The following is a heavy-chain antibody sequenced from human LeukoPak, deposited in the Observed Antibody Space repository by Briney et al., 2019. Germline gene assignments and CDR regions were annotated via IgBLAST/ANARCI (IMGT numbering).Heavy chain of an antibody. V-gene: IGHV3-23*01. CDR3: AKGHNPIEWEPYHFDY. CDR2: ISGSGGST. Sequence: GGSLRLSCAASGFTFSSYAMSWVRQAPGKGLEWVSAISGSGGSTYYADSVKGRFTISRDNSKNTLYLQMNSLRAEDTAVYYCAKGHNPIEWEPYHFDYWGQGTLVTVSS. J-gene: IGHJ4*02. CDR1: GFTFSSYA. D-gene: IGHD1-26*01.